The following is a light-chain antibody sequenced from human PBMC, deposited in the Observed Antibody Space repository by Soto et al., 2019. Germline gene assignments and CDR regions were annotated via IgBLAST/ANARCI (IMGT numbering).Light chain of an antibody. Sequence: QSALTQPPSASGPPGQSVTISCSGGYSNIGSNTVHWYQQLPGTAPKLLIFTDHERPSGVPDRFSGSRSGTSASLAIRGLRSEDEADYYCSTWDDSLNGYVFGSGTKVTVL. V-gene: IGLV1-44*01. CDR1: YSNIGSNT. J-gene: IGLJ1*01. CDR2: TDH. CDR3: STWDDSLNGYV.